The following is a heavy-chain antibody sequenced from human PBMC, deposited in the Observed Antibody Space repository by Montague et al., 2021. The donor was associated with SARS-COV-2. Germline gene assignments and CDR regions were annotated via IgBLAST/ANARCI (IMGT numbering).Heavy chain of an antibody. J-gene: IGHJ4*02. CDR3: ARCGSVTLGFDL. CDR1: GASISTGIYY. V-gene: IGHV4-61*02. D-gene: IGHD1-26*01. CDR2: IRTTGHT. Sequence: TLSLTCTVSGASISTGIYYWSWIRQPAGKGLEWIGRIRTTGHTDYNSSLESRVFMSVDTSTNQFSLSLTSVTAADTAVYFCARCGSVTLGFDLWGQGTLVTVSS.